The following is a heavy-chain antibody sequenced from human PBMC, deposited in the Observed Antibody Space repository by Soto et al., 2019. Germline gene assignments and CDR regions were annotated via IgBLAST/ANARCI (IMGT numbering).Heavy chain of an antibody. Sequence: PGWSLRISCSAARFTYSNYARQWVRQAPGKGLEYVSAIFPNGVSTHYADSVKGRFTISRDNSKNTVYLQMSSLTAEDTAVYYCVKGEYYYDSSGYYPFDYWGQGTLVTVSS. V-gene: IGHV3-64D*06. CDR2: IFPNGVST. D-gene: IGHD3-22*01. J-gene: IGHJ4*02. CDR1: RFTYSNYA. CDR3: VKGEYYYDSSGYYPFDY.